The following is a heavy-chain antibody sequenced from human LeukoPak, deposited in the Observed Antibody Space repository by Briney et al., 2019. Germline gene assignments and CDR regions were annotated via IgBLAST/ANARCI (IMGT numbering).Heavy chain of an antibody. J-gene: IGHJ6*02. D-gene: IGHD2-2*02. Sequence: GGSLRLSCAASGFTFSSYAMSWVRQAPGKGLEWVSAISGSGGSTYYADSVKGRFTISRDNSKNTLYLQMNSLRAEDTAVYYRFVVPAAINYYYYGMDVWGQGTTVTVSS. CDR1: GFTFSSYA. V-gene: IGHV3-23*01. CDR2: ISGSGGST. CDR3: FVVPAAINYYYYGMDV.